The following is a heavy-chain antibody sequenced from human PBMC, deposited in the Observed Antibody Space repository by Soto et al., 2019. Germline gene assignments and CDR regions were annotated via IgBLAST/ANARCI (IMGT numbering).Heavy chain of an antibody. V-gene: IGHV4-31*03. Sequence: QVQLQESGPGLVKPSQTLSLTCTVSGGSISSGGYYWSWIRQHPGKGLEWIGYIYYSGSTYYNPSLKSRVTISVDTSKNQFSLKLSSVTAADTAVYYCARDGFVVVNAPGTRVGAFDIWGQGTMVTVSS. D-gene: IGHD2-21*01. J-gene: IGHJ3*02. CDR2: IYYSGST. CDR3: ARDGFVVVNAPGTRVGAFDI. CDR1: GGSISSGGYY.